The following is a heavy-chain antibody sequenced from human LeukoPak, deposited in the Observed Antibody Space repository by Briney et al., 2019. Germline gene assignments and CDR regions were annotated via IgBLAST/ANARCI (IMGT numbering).Heavy chain of an antibody. CDR1: GGSISSYY. V-gene: IGHV4-59*01. Sequence: PSETLSLTCTVSGGSISSYYWSWIRQPPGKGLEWIGYIYYSGSTNYNPSLKSRVTILVGTSKNQFSLKLSSVTAADTAVYYCARGGGYCSSTSCHTNWFDPWGQGTLVTVSS. CDR2: IYYSGST. D-gene: IGHD2-2*02. CDR3: ARGGGYCSSTSCHTNWFDP. J-gene: IGHJ5*02.